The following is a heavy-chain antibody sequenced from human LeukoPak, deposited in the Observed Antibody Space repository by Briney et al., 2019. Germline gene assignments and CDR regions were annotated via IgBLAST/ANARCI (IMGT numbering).Heavy chain of an antibody. J-gene: IGHJ4*02. CDR3: AKVPCSSTSCYMYYFDY. Sequence: PGGSLRLSCAASGFTFSSYWMSWVRQAPGKGREWVANIKQDGSEKYYVDSVKGRFTNSRDNSKNTLYLQMNSLRAEDTAVYYCAKVPCSSTSCYMYYFDYWGQGTLVTVSS. CDR1: GFTFSSYW. V-gene: IGHV3-7*03. D-gene: IGHD2-2*01. CDR2: IKQDGSEK.